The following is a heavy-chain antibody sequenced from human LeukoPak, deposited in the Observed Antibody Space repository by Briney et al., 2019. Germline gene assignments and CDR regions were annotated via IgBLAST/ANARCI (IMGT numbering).Heavy chain of an antibody. V-gene: IGHV1-69*10. Sequence: GASVKVSCKASGGTFSSYTISWVRQAPGQGLEWMGGIIPILGIANYAQKFQGRVTITADKSTSTAYMELSSLRSEDTAVYYCARDTRYYYDSSVGAFDIWGQGTMVTVSS. J-gene: IGHJ3*02. CDR3: ARDTRYYYDSSVGAFDI. CDR1: GGTFSSYT. CDR2: IIPILGIA. D-gene: IGHD3-22*01.